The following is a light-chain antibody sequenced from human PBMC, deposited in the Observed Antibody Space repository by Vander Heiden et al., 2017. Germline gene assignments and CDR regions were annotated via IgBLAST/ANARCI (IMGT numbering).Light chain of an antibody. J-gene: IGKJ4*01. CDR3: LQDYNYPFT. V-gene: IGKV1-6*01. CDR2: DAS. Sequence: AIQMLQPPSSLSASVGERVTITCRASQGIKNDLGWYQQKPGKAPKVLIYDASTLQSGVPSRFSGSGSGTDFTLTISSLQPEDFATYYCLQDYNYPFTFGGGTKVEIK. CDR1: QGIKND.